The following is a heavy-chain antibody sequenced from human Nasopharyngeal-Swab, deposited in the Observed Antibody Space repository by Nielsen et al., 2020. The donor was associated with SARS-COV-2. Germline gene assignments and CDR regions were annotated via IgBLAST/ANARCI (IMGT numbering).Heavy chain of an antibody. V-gene: IGHV3-48*02. CDR1: GFIFSTYG. D-gene: IGHD3-9*01. Sequence: GESLKISCEASGFIFSTYGMNWVRQAPGKGLEWISYISDDNTIFYADSVKGRFTISRDNAKNSLDLQMNSLRDEDTAVYYCARDLELLTNYYALDYWGQGTLVTVSS. J-gene: IGHJ4*02. CDR2: ISDDNTI. CDR3: ARDLELLTNYYALDY.